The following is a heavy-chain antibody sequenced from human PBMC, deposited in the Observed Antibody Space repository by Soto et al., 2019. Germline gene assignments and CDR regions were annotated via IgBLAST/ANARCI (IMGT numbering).Heavy chain of an antibody. J-gene: IGHJ5*02. Sequence: SETLSLTCSVSGGSISSGYYYWSWIRQPPGKGLEWIGNIYYSGNTYYNPSLKSRLIISVDTSKNQFSLKLSSVTAADTAVYYCARVRGAAAGRGSWFDPWGQGTLVTVSS. D-gene: IGHD6-13*01. CDR1: GGSISSGYYY. CDR2: IYYSGNT. CDR3: ARVRGAAAGRGSWFDP. V-gene: IGHV4-30-4*01.